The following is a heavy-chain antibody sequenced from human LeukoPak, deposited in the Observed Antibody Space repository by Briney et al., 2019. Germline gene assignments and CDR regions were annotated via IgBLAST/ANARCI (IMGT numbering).Heavy chain of an antibody. Sequence: GGSLRLSCAASGFTFSSYWMHWVRQAPGKGLVWVSRINSDGSTTGHADSVKGRFTISRDKAKSTLYLQMHSLRAEDTAVYYCARVSRYGWSAFDIWGQGTMVTVSS. D-gene: IGHD5-18*01. J-gene: IGHJ3*02. CDR2: INSDGSTT. CDR3: ARVSRYGWSAFDI. V-gene: IGHV3-74*01. CDR1: GFTFSSYW.